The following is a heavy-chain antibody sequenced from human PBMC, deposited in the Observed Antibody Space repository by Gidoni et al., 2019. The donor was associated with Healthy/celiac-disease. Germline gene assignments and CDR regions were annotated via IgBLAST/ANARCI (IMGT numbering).Heavy chain of an antibody. CDR3: AKDGAAAGTYYYGMDV. CDR1: GFTFDDYA. CDR2: ISWNSGSI. D-gene: IGHD6-13*01. V-gene: IGHV3-9*01. J-gene: IGHJ6*02. Sequence: EVQLVESGGGLVQPGRSLRLAWAASGFTFDDYAMHWVRQAPGTGLEWVSGISWNSGSIGYADSVKVRFTISRDNAKNSLYLQMNILRAEDTALYYCAKDGAAAGTYYYGMDVWGQGTTVTVSS.